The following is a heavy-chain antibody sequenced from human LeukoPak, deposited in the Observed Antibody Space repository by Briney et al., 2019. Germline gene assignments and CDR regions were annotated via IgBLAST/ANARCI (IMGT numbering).Heavy chain of an antibody. Sequence: HPGGSLRLSCAASGFTFDDYSMHCVRHAPGKGLEWVSGISWNSGGSVYADSVKGRFTISRDNSKNSLYLQMNSLRTEDTALYYCAKDRTYSGYDALDYWGQGTLVTVSS. V-gene: IGHV3-9*01. CDR3: AKDRTYSGYDALDY. CDR2: ISWNSGGS. CDR1: GFTFDDYS. D-gene: IGHD5-12*01. J-gene: IGHJ4*02.